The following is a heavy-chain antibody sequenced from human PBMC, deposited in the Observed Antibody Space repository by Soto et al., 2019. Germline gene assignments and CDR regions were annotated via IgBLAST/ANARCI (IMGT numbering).Heavy chain of an antibody. CDR1: GFIFNSRY. V-gene: IGHV3-7*01. D-gene: IGHD1-26*01. CDR3: ARVEIGSYDY. J-gene: IGHJ4*02. CDR2: TNQDGSDK. Sequence: GGSLRLSCAASGFIFNSRYMSWVRQAPGKGLEWVANTNQDGSDKRYVDSVKGRFTISRDNAKNSLYLQLNSLRAEDTAVYYCARVEIGSYDYWGQGTLVTVSS.